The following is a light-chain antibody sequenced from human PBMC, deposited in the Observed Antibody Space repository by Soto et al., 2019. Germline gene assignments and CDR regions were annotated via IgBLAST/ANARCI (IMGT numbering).Light chain of an antibody. CDR1: QGISSW. CDR2: AAS. V-gene: IGKV1-12*01. J-gene: IGKJ1*01. CDR3: QQSSSFPGT. Sequence: DIQMTQSPSSVSASVGDRVTITCRASQGISSWLAWYQQKPGKAPKLLIYAASSLQSGVPASFSGSVSGTAFNPTISRWQPHDFATYYFQQSSSFPGTFGQGTKVEIK.